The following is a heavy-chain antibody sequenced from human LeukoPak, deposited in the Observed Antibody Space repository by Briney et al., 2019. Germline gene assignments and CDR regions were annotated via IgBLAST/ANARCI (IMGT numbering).Heavy chain of an antibody. J-gene: IGHJ3*02. CDR2: IIPIFGTA. CDR3: ATDQGSYFDAFDI. V-gene: IGHV1-69*06. CDR1: GGTFSSYA. D-gene: IGHD1-26*01. Sequence: GASVKVSCKASGGTFSSYAISWVRQAPGQGLEWMGGIIPIFGTANYAQKFQGRVTMTEDTSTDTAYMELSSLRSEDTAVYYCATDQGSYFDAFDIWGQGTMVTVSS.